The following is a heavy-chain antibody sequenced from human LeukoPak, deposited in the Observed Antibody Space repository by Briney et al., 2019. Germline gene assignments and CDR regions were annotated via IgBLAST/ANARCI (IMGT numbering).Heavy chain of an antibody. J-gene: IGHJ3*02. CDR2: ISSSGSTI. Sequence: PGGSLRLSCAASGFTFSSYEMNWVRQAPGKGLEWVSYISSSGSTIYYADSVKGRFTISRDNAKNSLYLQMNSLRAEDTAVYYCARDQSSRAWGAFDIWGQGTMVTVSS. CDR3: ARDQSSRAWGAFDI. CDR1: GFTFSSYE. D-gene: IGHD7-27*01. V-gene: IGHV3-48*03.